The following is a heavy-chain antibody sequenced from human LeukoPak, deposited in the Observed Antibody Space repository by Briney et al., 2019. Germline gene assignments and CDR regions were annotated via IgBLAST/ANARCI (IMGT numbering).Heavy chain of an antibody. J-gene: IGHJ3*02. Sequence: PGGSLRLSCAASGFTFSSFEMNWFRQAPGKGLEWVSVIYSSGSTYYADSVEGRFTISRHTSENTLYLHMNNLRPEDTAVYYCVRATSSLAFDIWGQGTEVTVSS. CDR3: VRATSSLAFDI. D-gene: IGHD6-6*01. V-gene: IGHV3-53*04. CDR1: GFTFSSFE. CDR2: IYSSGST.